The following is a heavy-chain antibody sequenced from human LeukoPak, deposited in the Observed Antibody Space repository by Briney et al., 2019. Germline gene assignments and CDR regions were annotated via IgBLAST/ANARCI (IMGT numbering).Heavy chain of an antibody. J-gene: IGHJ4*02. V-gene: IGHV4-4*07. D-gene: IGHD3-22*01. CDR2: IYTSGST. CDR3: AGGANRSGYYYFDY. CDR1: AGCSGREY. Sequence: TPSLTRTGRAGCSGREYMSWVGEPVGKGLEWIGRIYTSGSTNYNPSLKSRVTMSVDTSKNQFSLKLSSVTAADTAVYYCAGGANRSGYYYFDYWGQGTLVTVSS.